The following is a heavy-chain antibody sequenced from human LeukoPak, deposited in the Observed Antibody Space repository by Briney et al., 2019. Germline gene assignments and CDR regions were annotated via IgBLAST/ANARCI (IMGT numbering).Heavy chain of an antibody. J-gene: IGHJ5*02. D-gene: IGHD2-2*01. CDR1: GYTLTELS. CDR2: FDPEDGET. Sequence: ASVKVSCKVSGYTLTELSMHWVRQAPGKGLEWMGGFDPEDGETIYAQKFQGRVTMTEDTSRDTAYMELSSLRSEDTAVYYCASYALLDIVVVPAAYHNWFDPWGQGTLVTVSS. V-gene: IGHV1-24*01. CDR3: ASYALLDIVVVPAAYHNWFDP.